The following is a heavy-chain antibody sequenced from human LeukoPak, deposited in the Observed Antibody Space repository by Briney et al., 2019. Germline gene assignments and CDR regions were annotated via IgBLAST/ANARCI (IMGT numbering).Heavy chain of an antibody. D-gene: IGHD2-15*01. V-gene: IGHV3-21*01. CDR3: ARDPGYCSGGSCQYYYYYYMDV. Sequence: PGGSLRLSCAASGFTFSSYSMNWVRQAPGKGLEWVLSISSSSSYIYYADSVKGRFNISRDNAKNSLYLQLNSLRAEDTAVYYCARDPGYCSGGSCQYYYYYYMDVWGKGTTVTVSS. J-gene: IGHJ6*03. CDR2: ISSSSSYI. CDR1: GFTFSSYS.